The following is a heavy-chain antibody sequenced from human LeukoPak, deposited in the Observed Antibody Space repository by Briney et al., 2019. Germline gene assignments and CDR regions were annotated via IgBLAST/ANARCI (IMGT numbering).Heavy chain of an antibody. CDR3: ARSCPSSTSCYYYYGMDV. Sequence: ASVNVSCTASGYTFTSYGISWVRQAPGQGLEWMGWISAYNGNTNYAQKHQGRVTMTTDTSTSTAYMELRSLRSDDTAVYYCARSCPSSTSCYYYYGMDVWGQGTTVTVSS. CDR2: ISAYNGNT. J-gene: IGHJ6*02. CDR1: GYTFTSYG. V-gene: IGHV1-18*01. D-gene: IGHD2-2*01.